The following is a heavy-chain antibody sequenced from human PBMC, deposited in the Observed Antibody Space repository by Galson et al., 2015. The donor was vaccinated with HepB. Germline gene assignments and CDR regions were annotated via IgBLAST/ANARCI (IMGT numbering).Heavy chain of an antibody. V-gene: IGHV5-10-1*01. CDR1: GYSFTSYW. CDR2: IDPSDSYT. J-gene: IGHJ4*02. D-gene: IGHD2-2*01. Sequence: QSGAEVKKPGESLRISCKGSGYSFTSYWISWVRQMPGKGLEWMGRIDPSDSYTNYSPSFQGHVAISADKSISTAYLQWSSLKASDTAMYYCARLVARYCSSTSCQNFDYWGQGTLVTVSS. CDR3: ARLVARYCSSTSCQNFDY.